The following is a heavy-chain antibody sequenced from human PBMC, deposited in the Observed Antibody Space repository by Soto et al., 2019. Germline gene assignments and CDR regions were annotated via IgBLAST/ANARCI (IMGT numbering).Heavy chain of an antibody. Sequence: EVQLVESGGGLVQPGGSLRLTCGVSGFTFSSYSMNWVRQAPGKGLEWVSFISESNSRGSIYYADSVRGRFTISRDDAKNSLYLPMNSLRTEDTAVYYCARDMAVAADYWGQGTLVTVSS. CDR2: ISESNSRGSI. CDR3: ARDMAVAADY. V-gene: IGHV3-48*01. J-gene: IGHJ4*02. D-gene: IGHD2-15*01. CDR1: GFTFSSYS.